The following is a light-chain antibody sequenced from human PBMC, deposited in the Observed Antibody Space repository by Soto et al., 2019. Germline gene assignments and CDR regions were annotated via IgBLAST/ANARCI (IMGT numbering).Light chain of an antibody. CDR2: GAS. V-gene: IGKV3-20*01. Sequence: EMVMTQSPATLSVSPGERATLSCRASQSVSSSYLAWYQQKPGQAPRLLIYGASSRATGIPDRFSGSGSGTDFTLTISRLEPEDFAVYYCQQYGSPPPVTFGGGTKVDIK. J-gene: IGKJ4*01. CDR3: QQYGSPPPVT. CDR1: QSVSSSY.